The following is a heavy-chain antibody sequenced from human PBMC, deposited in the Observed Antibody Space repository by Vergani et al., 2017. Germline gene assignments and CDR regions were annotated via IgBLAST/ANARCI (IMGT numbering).Heavy chain of an antibody. CDR3: AKDGRSEVAGTFGAFDI. CDR2: LSASDRRT. V-gene: IGHV3-23*01. J-gene: IGHJ3*02. D-gene: IGHD6-19*01. Sequence: EVQLLESGGDFVQPGGSLRLSCAASGFTFIMHAMSWVRQAPGKGLEWVSTLSASDRRTHYADSVKGRFTISRDISKNTLFLHMNSLRPEDTAVYYCAKDGRSEVAGTFGAFDIWGQGTMVTVSS. CDR1: GFTFIMHA.